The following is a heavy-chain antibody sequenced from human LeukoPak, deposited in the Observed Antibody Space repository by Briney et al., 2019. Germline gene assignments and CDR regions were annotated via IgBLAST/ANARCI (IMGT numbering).Heavy chain of an antibody. J-gene: IGHJ4*02. CDR1: GYIFTNYW. D-gene: IGHD6-13*01. Sequence: GESLKISCKASGYIFTNYWIGWVRQMPGKGLEWMGIIYPGDSDTRYSPSFQGQVTISADKSITTAYLQWSSLKASDTAMYYCARGESAATVYFDYWGQGTLVTVSS. V-gene: IGHV5-51*01. CDR2: IYPGDSDT. CDR3: ARGESAATVYFDY.